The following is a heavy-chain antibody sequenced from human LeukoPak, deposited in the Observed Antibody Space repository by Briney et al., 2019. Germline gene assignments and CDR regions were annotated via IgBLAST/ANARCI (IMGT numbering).Heavy chain of an antibody. J-gene: IGHJ4*02. D-gene: IGHD6-19*01. Sequence: GGSLRLSCAASGFTFSGSAMHWVRQASGKGLEWVGRIRSKANSYATAYAALVKGRFTISRDDSKNTAYLQMNSLKTEDTAVYYCTTLSGIAVAGTVLYWGQGTLVTVSS. CDR2: IRSKANSYAT. V-gene: IGHV3-73*01. CDR1: GFTFSGSA. CDR3: TTLSGIAVAGTVLY.